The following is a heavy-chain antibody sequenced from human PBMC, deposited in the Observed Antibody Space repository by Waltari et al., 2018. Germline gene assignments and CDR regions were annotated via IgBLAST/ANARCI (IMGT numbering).Heavy chain of an antibody. Sequence: EVQLMESGGGLVQAGRSMRLSWAGSRSTFDGYAMHWVRQCPGRALEWVSGIDWRSGRIAYVDSVKGRFIISRDDARNSLNLQMNTLRVDDTAVYYCTKDLLPGGADVWGRGTTVTVSS. V-gene: IGHV3-9*01. CDR1: RSTFDGYA. J-gene: IGHJ6*02. CDR2: IDWRSGRI. D-gene: IGHD2-15*01. CDR3: TKDLLPGGADV.